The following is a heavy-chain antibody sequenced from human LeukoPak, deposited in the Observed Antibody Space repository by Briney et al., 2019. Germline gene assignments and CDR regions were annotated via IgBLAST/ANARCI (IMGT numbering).Heavy chain of an antibody. J-gene: IGHJ4*02. D-gene: IGHD3-3*01. CDR1: GGSFTSGGSY. Sequence: SETLSLTCTVSGGSFTSGGSYWGWIRQPPGKGLEWIAYINHRGSTFYNPSLRSRLTISVDMSKSQFSLQLNSVTAADTAVYYCARDRFSAWGIWGGSYWGQGTLVAVSS. CDR2: INHRGST. CDR3: ARDRFSAWGIWGGSY. V-gene: IGHV4-30-2*01.